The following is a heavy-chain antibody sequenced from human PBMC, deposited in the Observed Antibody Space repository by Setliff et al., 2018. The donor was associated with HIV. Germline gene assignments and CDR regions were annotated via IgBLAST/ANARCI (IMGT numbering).Heavy chain of an antibody. D-gene: IGHD1-26*01. Sequence: PGGSLILSCEASGFAFSTFDMNWVRQSPGKGLEWVSGVSPGSHTTYYAESVKGRFTVSRDDSNNMLFLQMTSLGDDDTAIYYCAKPTIGIYPRSFDLWGPGTMVTVSS. V-gene: IGHV3-23*01. CDR1: GFAFSTFD. CDR2: VSPGSHTT. CDR3: AKPTIGIYPRSFDL. J-gene: IGHJ3*01.